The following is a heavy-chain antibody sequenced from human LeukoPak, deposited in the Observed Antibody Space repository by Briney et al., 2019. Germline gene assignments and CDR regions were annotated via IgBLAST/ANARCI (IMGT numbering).Heavy chain of an antibody. D-gene: IGHD1-26*01. J-gene: IGHJ4*02. V-gene: IGHV3-23*01. CDR1: GFTFSSYA. Sequence: PGGSLRLSCAASGFTFSSYAMSWVRQAPGKGLEWVSAISGSGGSTYYADSVKGRFTISRDNSKSTLYLQMNSLRAEDSAVYYCAKDRVPDGMWEIDCWGQGTPVTVSS. CDR3: AKDRVPDGMWEIDC. CDR2: ISGSGGST.